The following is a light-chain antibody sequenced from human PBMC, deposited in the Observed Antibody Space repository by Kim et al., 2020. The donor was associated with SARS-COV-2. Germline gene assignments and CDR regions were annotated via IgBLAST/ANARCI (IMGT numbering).Light chain of an antibody. CDR1: NSNIGSNT. J-gene: IGLJ3*02. CDR3: AAWDDSLNAWV. CDR2: NNN. Sequence: GQRFTISCSGINSNIGSNTVNWYQQFPGTAPKLLIYNNNQRPSGVPDRISGSKSGTSASLAISGLQSEDESHYYCAAWDDSLNAWVFGGGTQLTVL. V-gene: IGLV1-44*01.